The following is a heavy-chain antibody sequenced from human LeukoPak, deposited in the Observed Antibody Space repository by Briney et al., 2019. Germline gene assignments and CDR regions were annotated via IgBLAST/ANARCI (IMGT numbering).Heavy chain of an antibody. CDR3: ARVSYRSSSSDFDY. V-gene: IGHV1-18*04. J-gene: IGHJ4*02. D-gene: IGHD6-6*01. CDR1: GYIFTTYF. CDR2: ISAYNGNT. Sequence: ASVKVSCKASGYIFTTYFIHWVRQAPGQGLEWMGWISAYNGNTNYAQNLQGRVTMATDTSTSTVYMELSSLRSDDTAIYYCARVSYRSSSSDFDYWGQGTLVTVSS.